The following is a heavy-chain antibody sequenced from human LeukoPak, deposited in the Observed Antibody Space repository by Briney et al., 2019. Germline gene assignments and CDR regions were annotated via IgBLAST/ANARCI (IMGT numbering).Heavy chain of an antibody. J-gene: IGHJ4*02. D-gene: IGHD5-24*01. CDR1: GGSIRSYY. Sequence: PSETLSLTCTVSGGSIRSYYWSWIRQPPGKGLEWIGYIYYSGSTKYNPSLKSRDSISVDTSKNQFSLKLSSVTAADTAVYYCARGAGAGYNLQPFDYWGQGTLVTVSS. V-gene: IGHV4-59*08. CDR3: ARGAGAGYNLQPFDY. CDR2: IYYSGST.